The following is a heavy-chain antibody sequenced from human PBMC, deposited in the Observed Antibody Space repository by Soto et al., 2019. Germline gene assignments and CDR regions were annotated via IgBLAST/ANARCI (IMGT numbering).Heavy chain of an antibody. D-gene: IGHD2-15*01. J-gene: IGHJ4*02. V-gene: IGHV1-18*01. Sequence: QVQLVQSGAEVKKPGASVKVACKTSGYNFNSYSISWVRQAPGQRLEWMGWISAYNGDTNYAQSLQGRVTMTTDSSTSTVYMDLRSLRSDDTAVYFCARGLGYCSGGSCLLPFDYWGQGTLVTVSS. CDR2: ISAYNGDT. CDR1: GYNFNSYS. CDR3: ARGLGYCSGGSCLLPFDY.